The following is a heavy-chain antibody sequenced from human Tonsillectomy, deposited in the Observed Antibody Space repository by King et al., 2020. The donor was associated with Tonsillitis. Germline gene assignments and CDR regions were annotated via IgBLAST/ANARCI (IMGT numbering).Heavy chain of an antibody. CDR1: GFTVSNNY. CDR2: IYNGGST. D-gene: IGHD1-26*01. Sequence: VQLVESGGGLVQPGGSLRLSCAASGFTVSNNYMSWVRQAPGKGLEWVSVIYNGGSTYYADSVKGRFTISRHNSNNTLYLQMNSLRAEDTAVYYCALGAAYYYYGMDVWGQGTTVTVSS. V-gene: IGHV3-53*04. J-gene: IGHJ6*02. CDR3: ALGAAYYYYGMDV.